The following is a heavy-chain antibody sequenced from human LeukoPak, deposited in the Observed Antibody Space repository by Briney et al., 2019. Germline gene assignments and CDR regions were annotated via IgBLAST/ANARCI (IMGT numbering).Heavy chain of an antibody. J-gene: IGHJ4*02. CDR2: ISWDGGST. CDR1: GFTFSSYD. D-gene: IGHD2-2*01. V-gene: IGHV3-43D*04. CDR3: ATSRTFDY. Sequence: PGGSLRLSCAASGFTFSSYDMHWVRHAPGKGLEWVSLISWDGGSTYYADSVKGRFTISRDNSKNSLYLQMNSLRAEDTAVYYCATSRTFDYWGQGTLVTVSS.